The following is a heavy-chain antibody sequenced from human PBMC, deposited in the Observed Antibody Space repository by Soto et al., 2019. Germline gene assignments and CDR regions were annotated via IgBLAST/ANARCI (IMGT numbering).Heavy chain of an antibody. V-gene: IGHV4-59*02. J-gene: IGHJ3*02. CDR2: IYYSGST. CDR1: GGSVSSHY. D-gene: IGHD1-7*01. CDR3: ARNYGHAFDI. Sequence: SETLSLTCTVSGGSVSSHYWSWIRQPPGKGLEWIGYIYYSGSTNYNPSLKSRVTISVDTSKNQFSLKLSSVTAADTAVYYCARNYGHAFDIWGQGTMVTVSS.